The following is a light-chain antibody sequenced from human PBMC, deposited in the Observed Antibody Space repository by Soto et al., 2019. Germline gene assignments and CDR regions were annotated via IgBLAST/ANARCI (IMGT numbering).Light chain of an antibody. CDR1: QSVLYDSNNKNY. J-gene: IGKJ2*01. CDR3: QQYYLTPYT. CDR2: WAS. Sequence: DIVMTQSPDSLAVSLGERATINCKSSQSVLYDSNNKNYLAWYQQKPGQPPKLLIYWASARESGVPDRFSGSGSGTDFTLTISSLQAEDVAVCYCQQYYLTPYTFGQGTKLEIK. V-gene: IGKV4-1*01.